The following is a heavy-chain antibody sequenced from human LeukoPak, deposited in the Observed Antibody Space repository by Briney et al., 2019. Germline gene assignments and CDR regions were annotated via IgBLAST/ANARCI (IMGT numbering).Heavy chain of an antibody. D-gene: IGHD5-18*01. J-gene: IGHJ4*02. CDR1: GGFISGSVHY. CDR2: IHPGGSI. CDR3: STGGDTAKGGDS. Sequence: SEALSLTCTVSGGFISGSVHYWTWTRQHPGEGLEWLGFIHPGGSIYYNPSLSGRLIISADTSKSQMSLKLSSVTAADTAVYYCSTGGDTAKGGDSWGQGTLVTVSS. V-gene: IGHV4-31*03.